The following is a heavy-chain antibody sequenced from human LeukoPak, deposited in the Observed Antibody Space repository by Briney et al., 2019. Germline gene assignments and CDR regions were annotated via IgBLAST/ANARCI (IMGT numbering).Heavy chain of an antibody. CDR2: IKAGNGVT. V-gene: IGHV1-3*01. CDR3: ARDDCGDTCYPGGY. D-gene: IGHD2-21*01. CDR1: GYIFTKYV. Sequence: GASVKVSCKASGYIFTKYVVHWVRQAPGQRPEWMGWIKAGNGVTKYSRNFQDRLTITRDTSASTVYMELSSLTSEDTALYYCARDDCGDTCYPGGYWGQGTLVTVSS. J-gene: IGHJ4*02.